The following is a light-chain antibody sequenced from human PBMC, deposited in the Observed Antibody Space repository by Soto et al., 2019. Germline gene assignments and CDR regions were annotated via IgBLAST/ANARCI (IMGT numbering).Light chain of an antibody. CDR3: PSYLYSSGHFV. V-gene: IGLV2-14*01. J-gene: IGLJ1*01. CDR1: SRDFTTYHY. Sequence: QSVLTQPASVSGSPGQSITISCTGSSRDFTTYHYVSWYRQHPGKAPKLMIYEVSHRPSGVSNRFSGSKSGNTASLTITGLQAEDEADYYCPSYLYSSGHFVFGTGTKLTVL. CDR2: EVS.